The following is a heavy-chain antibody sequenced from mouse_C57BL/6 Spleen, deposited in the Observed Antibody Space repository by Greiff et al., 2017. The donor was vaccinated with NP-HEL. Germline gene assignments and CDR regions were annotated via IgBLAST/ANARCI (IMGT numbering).Heavy chain of an antibody. Sequence: EVKLMESGGGLVQPGGSLSLSCAASGFTFTDYYMSWVRQPPGKALEWLGFIRNKANGYTTEYSASVKGRFTISRDNSQSILYLRMNALRAEDSATYYCARYGYYGSSYPFAYWGQGTLVTVSA. D-gene: IGHD1-1*01. CDR2: IRNKANGYTT. J-gene: IGHJ3*01. CDR3: ARYGYYGSSYPFAY. V-gene: IGHV7-3*01. CDR1: GFTFTDYY.